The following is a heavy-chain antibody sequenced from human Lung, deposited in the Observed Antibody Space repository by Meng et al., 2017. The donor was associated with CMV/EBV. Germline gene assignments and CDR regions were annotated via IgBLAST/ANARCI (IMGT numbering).Heavy chain of an antibody. V-gene: IGHV3-23*01. Sequence: ESXKISXAASGFTFSSYAMSWVRQAPGKGLEWVSAISGSGGSTYYADSVKGRFTISRDNSKNTLYLQMNSLRAEDTAVYYCAKYIAAAGILSVYFDYWGKRTXVPVAS. CDR1: GFTFSSYA. CDR2: ISGSGGST. J-gene: IGHJ4*01. CDR3: AKYIAAAGILSVYFDY. D-gene: IGHD6-13*01.